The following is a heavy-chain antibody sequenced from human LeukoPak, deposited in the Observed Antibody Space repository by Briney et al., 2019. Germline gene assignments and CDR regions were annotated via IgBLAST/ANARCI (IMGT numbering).Heavy chain of an antibody. Sequence: SETLSLTCTVSGDSMSTYYWSWIRQPPGKGLEWIGYIYNSGSTNFNPSLKSRVTISVDTSKKQFSLKLNSLTAADTAVYYCARQTGSGLFILPGGQGTLVTVSS. V-gene: IGHV4-59*01. CDR2: IYNSGST. CDR3: ARQTGSGLFILP. D-gene: IGHD3/OR15-3a*01. J-gene: IGHJ4*02. CDR1: GDSMSTYY.